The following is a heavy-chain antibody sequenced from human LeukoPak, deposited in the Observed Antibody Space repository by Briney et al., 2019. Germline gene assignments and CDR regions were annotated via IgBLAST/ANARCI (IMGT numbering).Heavy chain of an antibody. J-gene: IGHJ4*02. CDR3: ATQGYSSSSLDY. Sequence: GGSLRISCAASGFTFSSYSMNWVRQAPGKGLEWVSSISSSSSYIYYADSVKGRFTISRDNAKNSLYLQMNSLRAEDTAVYYCATQGYSSSSLDYWGQGTLVTVSS. CDR2: ISSSSSYI. V-gene: IGHV3-21*01. D-gene: IGHD6-13*01. CDR1: GFTFSSYS.